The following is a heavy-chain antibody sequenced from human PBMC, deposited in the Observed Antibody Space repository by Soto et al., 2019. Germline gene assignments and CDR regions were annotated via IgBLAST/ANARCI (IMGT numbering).Heavy chain of an antibody. V-gene: IGHV3-74*01. D-gene: IGHD2-21*02. CDR3: ARHIGGVTASDAFDV. CDR1: GFTFSHYW. Sequence: EVQLVESGGGLVQPGGSLRLSCAASGFTFSHYWMHWVRQTPGKGLVWISRINSDGSTTSSADSVRGRFSMSRDNAKNSLYLQMNSLRADDTAVYFCARHIGGVTASDAFDVWGHGTMVTVSS. CDR2: INSDGSTT. J-gene: IGHJ3*01.